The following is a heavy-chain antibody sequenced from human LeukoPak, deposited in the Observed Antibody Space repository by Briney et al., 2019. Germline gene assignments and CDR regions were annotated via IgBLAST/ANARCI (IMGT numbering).Heavy chain of an antibody. CDR3: ARESETSGWYDY. V-gene: IGHV3-43*02. J-gene: IGHJ4*02. Sequence: PGGSLRLSCAAPGFIFANYAIHWVRQAPGKGREWVSLISVDGGSTFYADSLRGRFPISRDNTRKSLSLQMSSLRSEDTGLYYCARESETSGWYDYWGQGTLVTVSS. CDR2: ISVDGGST. CDR1: GFIFANYA. D-gene: IGHD6-19*01.